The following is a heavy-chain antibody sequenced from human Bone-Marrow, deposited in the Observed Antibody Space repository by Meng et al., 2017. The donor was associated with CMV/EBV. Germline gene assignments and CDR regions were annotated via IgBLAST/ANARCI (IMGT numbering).Heavy chain of an antibody. CDR1: GGTFSSYA. J-gene: IGHJ6*02. CDR3: ARDTGDCSSTSCYTWRDYYYYGMDV. D-gene: IGHD2-2*02. V-gene: IGHV1-69*10. Sequence: SVKVSCKASGGTFSSYAISWVRQAPGQGLEWMGGIIPILGIANYAQKFQGRVTITADKSTSTAYMELSSLRSEDTAVYYCARDTGDCSSTSCYTWRDYYYYGMDVWGQGTTVTFSS. CDR2: IIPILGIA.